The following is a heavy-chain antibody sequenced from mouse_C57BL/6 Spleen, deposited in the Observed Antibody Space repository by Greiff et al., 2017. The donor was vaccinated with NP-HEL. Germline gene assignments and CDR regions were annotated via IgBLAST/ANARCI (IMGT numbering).Heavy chain of an antibody. D-gene: IGHD1-2*01. Sequence: VKLVESGAELARPGASVKLSCKASGYTLTSYGISWVKQRTGQGLEWIGEIYPRSGNTYYNEKFKGKATLTADKSSSTAYMELRSLTSEDSAVYFCARSLRGVFDYWGQGTTLTVSS. J-gene: IGHJ2*01. CDR3: ARSLRGVFDY. V-gene: IGHV1-81*01. CDR1: GYTLTSYG. CDR2: IYPRSGNT.